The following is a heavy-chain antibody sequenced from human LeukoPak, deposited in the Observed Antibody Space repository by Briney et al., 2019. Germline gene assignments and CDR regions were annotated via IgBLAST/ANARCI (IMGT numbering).Heavy chain of an antibody. CDR2: ISTSSIYI. CDR1: GFTFSSYS. CDR3: ATTRIADYCMDV. D-gene: IGHD6-13*01. J-gene: IGHJ6*03. V-gene: IGHV3-21*01. Sequence: GGSLRLSCAVSGFTFSSYSMNWVRQAPGKGLEWVSFISTSSIYIYYADSVKGRFTISGDNAKNSLYLQMNSLRAEDTAVYYCATTRIADYCMDVWGKGTTVTISS.